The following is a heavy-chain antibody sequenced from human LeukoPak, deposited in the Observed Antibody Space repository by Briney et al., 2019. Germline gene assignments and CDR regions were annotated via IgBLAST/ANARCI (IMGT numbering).Heavy chain of an antibody. D-gene: IGHD3-9*01. V-gene: IGHV4-34*01. CDR3: ARRELRYFDWLPVNWFDP. CDR1: GGSFSGYY. J-gene: IGHJ5*02. CDR2: INHSGST. Sequence: SETLSLTCAVYGGSFSGYYWSWIRQPPGKGLEWIGEINHSGSTNYNPSLKSRVTISVDTSKNQFSLKLSSVTAADTAVYYCARRELRYFDWLPVNWFDPWGQGTLVTVSS.